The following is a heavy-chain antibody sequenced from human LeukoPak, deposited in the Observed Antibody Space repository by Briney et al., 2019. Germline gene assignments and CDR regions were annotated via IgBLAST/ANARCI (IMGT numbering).Heavy chain of an antibody. D-gene: IGHD3-22*01. CDR3: ARDRRLAYSDSSGPHY. J-gene: IGHJ4*02. CDR1: ACTFSSYG. V-gene: IGHV3-30*02. CDR2: RRYDGNNT. Sequence: GGALRLSCAASACTFSSYGMQWVGQAPGKGVEGVAFRRYDGNNTYYAHSVKGRFTLSTDNSKNTLYLQMNSLTPDDTAVYYCARDRRLAYSDSSGPHYWAQGTLVTVSS.